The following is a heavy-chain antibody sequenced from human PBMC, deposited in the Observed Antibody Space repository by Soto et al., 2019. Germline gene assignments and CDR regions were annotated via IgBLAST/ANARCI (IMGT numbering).Heavy chain of an antibody. J-gene: IGHJ4*02. CDR1: GFSLSTTGMC. CDR3: SRAVGGFTYGYPDY. D-gene: IGHD5-18*01. Sequence: SGPTLVNPTPPLTLTCTFSGFSLSTTGMCVSWIRQPPGKALEWLALIDWADDKYYSTSLKTRLTISQDTSKNQVVLTMTNVAPVDTATYFCSRAVGGFTYGYPDYWGQGTLVTVA. CDR2: IDWADDK. V-gene: IGHV2-70*01.